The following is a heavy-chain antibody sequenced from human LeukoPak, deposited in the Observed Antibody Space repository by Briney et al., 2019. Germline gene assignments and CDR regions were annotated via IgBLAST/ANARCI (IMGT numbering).Heavy chain of an antibody. CDR1: GGSISSYY. D-gene: IGHD6-19*01. CDR2: IYYSGST. J-gene: IGHJ6*03. Sequence: PSETLSLTCTVSGGSISSYYWSWIRQPPGKGLEWIGCIYYSGSTNYNPSLKSRVTISVDTSKNQFSLRLSSVTAADTAVYYCARRIAVAGTGGYYYYMDVWGKGTTVTVSS. V-gene: IGHV4-59*08. CDR3: ARRIAVAGTGGYYYYMDV.